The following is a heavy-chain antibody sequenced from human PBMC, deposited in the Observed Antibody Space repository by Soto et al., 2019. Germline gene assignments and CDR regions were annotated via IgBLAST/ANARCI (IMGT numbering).Heavy chain of an antibody. CDR3: ASGWQLVP. J-gene: IGHJ5*02. CDR2: TYYRSKWYY. Sequence: PSQTLSLTCAISGDSVSSNSAAWNWIRQSPSRGLEWLGRTYYRSKWYYDYAASVKSRISINPDASKNQFSLHLNSVTPEDTAVYYCASGWQLVPWGQGTLVTVSS. V-gene: IGHV6-1*01. CDR1: GDSVSSNSAA. D-gene: IGHD2-15*01.